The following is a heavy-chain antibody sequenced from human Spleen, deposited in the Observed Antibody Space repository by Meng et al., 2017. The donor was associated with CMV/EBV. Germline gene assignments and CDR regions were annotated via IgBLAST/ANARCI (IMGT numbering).Heavy chain of an antibody. D-gene: IGHD6-13*01. CDR1: GFTISSYV. V-gene: IGHV3-30*02. CDR3: AKDTAAAYYFDY. CDR2: IRYDGSNK. J-gene: IGHJ4*02. Sequence: GESLKISCAVSGFTISSYVMHWVRQAPGKGLEWVAFIRYDGSNKYYADSVKGRFTISRDNSKNTLYLQMNSLRAEDTAVYYCAKDTAAAYYFDYWGQGTLVTVSS.